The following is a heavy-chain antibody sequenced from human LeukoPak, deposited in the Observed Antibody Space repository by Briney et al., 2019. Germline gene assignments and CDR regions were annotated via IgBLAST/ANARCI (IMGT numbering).Heavy chain of an antibody. D-gene: IGHD4-11*01. V-gene: IGHV4-59*01. CDR2: IYYSGST. CDR1: GGSISNYH. J-gene: IGHJ6*02. Sequence: PSETLSLTCAVSGGSISNYHWSWIRQPPGKGLEWIGYIYYSGSTNYNPSLKSRVTISVDTSKNQFSLKLSSVTAADTAVYFCARSKLGYYYYYGMDVWGQGTTVTVSS. CDR3: ARSKLGYYYYYGMDV.